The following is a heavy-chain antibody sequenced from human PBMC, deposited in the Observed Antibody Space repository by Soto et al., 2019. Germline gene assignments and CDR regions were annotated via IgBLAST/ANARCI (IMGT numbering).Heavy chain of an antibody. CDR1: GYTFTSYA. CDR2: INAGNGNT. J-gene: IGHJ4*02. V-gene: IGHV1-3*01. CDR3: ARAGKNLWFGEGSIGFGTDDFDY. D-gene: IGHD3-10*01. Sequence: ASVKVSCKASGYTFTSYAMHWVRQAPGQRLEWMGWINAGNGNTKYSQKFQGRVTITRDTSASTAYMELSSLRSEDTAVYYCARAGKNLWFGEGSIGFGTDDFDYWGQGTLVTVSS.